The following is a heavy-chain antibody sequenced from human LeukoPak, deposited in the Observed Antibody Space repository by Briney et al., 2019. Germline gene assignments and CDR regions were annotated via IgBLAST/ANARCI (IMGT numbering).Heavy chain of an antibody. CDR1: GASISSSSYY. J-gene: IGHJ1*01. Sequence: SETLSLTCTVSGASISSSSYYWAWIRQPPGKGLEWIGSMDYSGSTYYKPSLKSRVTISVDTSKNQFSLKLSSVTAADTAVHYCAGYSGSHLGAGAEYFQHWGQGTLVTVSS. CDR2: MDYSGST. V-gene: IGHV4-39*01. CDR3: AGYSGSHLGAGAEYFQH. D-gene: IGHD1-26*01.